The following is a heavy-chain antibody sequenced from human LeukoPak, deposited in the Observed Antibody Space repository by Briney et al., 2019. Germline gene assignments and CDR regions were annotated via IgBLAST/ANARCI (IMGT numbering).Heavy chain of an antibody. D-gene: IGHD3-10*01. V-gene: IGHV4-34*01. CDR3: ARPRLLYGSGPILV. J-gene: IGHJ4*02. Sequence: SETLSLTCAVYGGSFSGYSWTWIPQPPGRGLEWIGEMSHSGCPNYHPSLKSRVAISVDTSKNQFSLNLTSVTAADTAVYYCARPRLLYGSGPILVWGQGNLVTVSS. CDR1: GGSFSGYS. CDR2: MSHSGCP.